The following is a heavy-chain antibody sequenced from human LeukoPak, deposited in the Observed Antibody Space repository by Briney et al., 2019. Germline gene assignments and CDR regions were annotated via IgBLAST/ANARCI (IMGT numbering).Heavy chain of an antibody. CDR1: GFTFSSYG. V-gene: IGHV3-33*01. J-gene: IGHJ4*02. Sequence: GRSLRLSCAASGFTFSSYGVHWVRQAPGKGLEWVAVIWYDGSNKYYADSVKGRFTISRDNSKNTLYLQMNSLRAEDTAVYYCAREGAYCSSTSCYFDYWGQGTLVTVSS. CDR3: AREGAYCSSTSCYFDY. CDR2: IWYDGSNK. D-gene: IGHD2-2*01.